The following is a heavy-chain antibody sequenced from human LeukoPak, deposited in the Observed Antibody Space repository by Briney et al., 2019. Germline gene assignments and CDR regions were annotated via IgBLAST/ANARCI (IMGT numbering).Heavy chain of an antibody. CDR3: ARDGGYSSGWYAPGRVWYFDL. D-gene: IGHD6-19*01. CDR1: GYTFTGYY. CDR2: INPNSGGT. Sequence: ASVKVSCKASGYTFTGYYMHWVRQAPGQGLEWMGWINPNSGGTNYAQKFQGRVTMTRDTSISTAYMELSRLRSDDTAVYYCARDGGYSSGWYAPGRVWYFDLWGRGTLVTVSS. J-gene: IGHJ2*01. V-gene: IGHV1-2*02.